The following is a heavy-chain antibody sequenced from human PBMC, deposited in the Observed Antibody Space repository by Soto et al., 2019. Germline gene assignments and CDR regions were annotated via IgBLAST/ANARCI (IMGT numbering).Heavy chain of an antibody. CDR2: IHYSGRV. J-gene: IGHJ4*02. CDR1: VGYISVSHYH. CDR3: ALTPPIELAGPDF. D-gene: IGHD6-13*01. V-gene: IGHV4-39*01. Sequence: PSETLAVPCTFSVGYISVSHYHWGWIRQPPGKGLEWIGSIHYSGRVFYKSSLLGRVTISVDTSKNQFSLDLNSVTATDTAVYYCALTPPIELAGPDFWGQGTMVTVSS.